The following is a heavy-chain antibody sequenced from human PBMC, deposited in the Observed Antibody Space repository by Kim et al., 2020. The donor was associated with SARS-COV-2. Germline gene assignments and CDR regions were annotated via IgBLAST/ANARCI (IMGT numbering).Heavy chain of an antibody. Sequence: SGPTLVKPTQTLRLTCTFSGFSLSTSGMSVSWIRQPPGKTLEWLALIDYDDDKFYSTSLKTRLTISRDTSKSQVVLTMTNVNPVDTATYYCARSTAVTTPLLSTGDWYFDLWGRGTLVTVSS. D-gene: IGHD4-17*01. V-gene: IGHV2-70*12. J-gene: IGHJ2*01. CDR2: IDYDDDK. CDR1: GFSLSTSGMS. CDR3: ARSTAVTTPLLSTGDWYFDL.